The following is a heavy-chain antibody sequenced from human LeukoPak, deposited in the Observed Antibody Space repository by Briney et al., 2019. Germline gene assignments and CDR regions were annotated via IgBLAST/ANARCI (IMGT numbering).Heavy chain of an antibody. CDR3: ASRTDYYDPLPAFDY. CDR1: GGSFSGYY. J-gene: IGHJ4*02. D-gene: IGHD3-22*01. Sequence: KSSETLSLTCAVYGGSFSGYYWSWIRQPPGKGLEWIGEINHSGSTNYNPSLKSRVTISVDTSKNQFPLKLSSVTAADTAVYYCASRTDYYDPLPAFDYWGQGTLVTVSS. CDR2: INHSGST. V-gene: IGHV4-34*01.